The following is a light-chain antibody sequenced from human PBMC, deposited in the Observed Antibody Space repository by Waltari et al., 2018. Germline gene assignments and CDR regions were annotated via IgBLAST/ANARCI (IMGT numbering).Light chain of an antibody. CDR2: LGS. Sequence: DIVMTQSPLSLSVTPGEPASISCRSSQSLLHGSGNTFLDWYLQKPGQAPQLLIYLGSNRASGVPDRFSGSGSGTDFTLKISRVEAEDVGVYFCMQARQTPWTFGQGTKVEIK. J-gene: IGKJ1*01. CDR1: QSLLHGSGNTF. V-gene: IGKV2-28*01. CDR3: MQARQTPWT.